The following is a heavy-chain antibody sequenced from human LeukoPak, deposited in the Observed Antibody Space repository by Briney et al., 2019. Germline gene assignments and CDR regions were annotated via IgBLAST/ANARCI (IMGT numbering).Heavy chain of an antibody. V-gene: IGHV3-48*01. CDR1: GFTFSSYS. J-gene: IGHJ4*02. CDR3: ARGVLGYCSSTSCEDFDY. CDR2: ISSSSSTI. D-gene: IGHD2-2*01. Sequence: PGGSLRLSCAASGFTFSSYSMNWVRQAPGKGLEWVSYISSSSSTIYYADSVKGRFTISRDNAKNSLYLQMNSLRAEDTAVYYCARGVLGYCSSTSCEDFDYWGQGTLVTVSS.